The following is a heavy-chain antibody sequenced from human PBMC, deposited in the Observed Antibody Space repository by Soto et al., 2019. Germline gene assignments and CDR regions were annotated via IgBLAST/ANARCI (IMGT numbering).Heavy chain of an antibody. J-gene: IGHJ5*02. CDR2: INHSGST. D-gene: IGHD2-15*01. CDR3: ARKQVVVVVAATPSWFAP. Sequence: QVQLQQWGAGLLKPSETLSLTCAVYGGSFSGYYWSWIRQPPGKGLEWIGEINHSGSTNYNPSLTSRVTISVDTSKNQFPLKLSSVTAADTAVYYCARKQVVVVVAATPSWFAPWGQGTLVTVSS. V-gene: IGHV4-34*01. CDR1: GGSFSGYY.